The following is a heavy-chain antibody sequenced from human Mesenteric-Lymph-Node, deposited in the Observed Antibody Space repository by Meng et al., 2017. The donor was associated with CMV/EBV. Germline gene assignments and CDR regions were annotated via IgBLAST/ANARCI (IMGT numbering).Heavy chain of an antibody. CDR1: GFTFSSYS. V-gene: IGHV3-48*04. Sequence: GGSLRLSCAASGFTFSSYSMNWVRQAPGKGLEWVSYISSSSSTIYYADSVKGRFTISRDSAKNTFYLQMNSLRVEDTAVYYCVKDGGYDFAFDVWGQGTMVTVSS. J-gene: IGHJ3*01. D-gene: IGHD5-12*01. CDR2: ISSSSSTI. CDR3: VKDGGYDFAFDV.